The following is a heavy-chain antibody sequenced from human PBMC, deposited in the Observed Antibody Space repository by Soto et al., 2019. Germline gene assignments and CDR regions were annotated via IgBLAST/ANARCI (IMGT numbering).Heavy chain of an antibody. CDR3: VLRVRGVINY. Sequence: EVQLVESGGGLVQPGGSLRLSCATSGFTFSDHYLEWVPQAPGKGLEWVGRSRNRAQSYTTEYAASVKGRFTISRDDSKNSLYLQVNSLTTDDTAVYYCVLRVRGVINYWGQGTLVTVSS. V-gene: IGHV3-72*01. J-gene: IGHJ4*02. D-gene: IGHD3-10*01. CDR1: GFTFSDHY. CDR2: SRNRAQSYTT.